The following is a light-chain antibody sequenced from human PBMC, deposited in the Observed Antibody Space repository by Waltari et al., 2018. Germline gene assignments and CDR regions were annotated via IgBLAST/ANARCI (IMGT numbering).Light chain of an antibody. CDR1: QDISHY. V-gene: IGKV1-33*01. Sequence: DIQMTQSPSSLSASVGETVTITCQPSQDISHYLNWYQKKPGKPPKLLIYDASNLETGVPSRFSGTGSGIYFTLTLAGLQPEDIATYFCQHFSSIPYSFGQGTKLEIK. J-gene: IGKJ2*03. CDR2: DAS. CDR3: QHFSSIPYS.